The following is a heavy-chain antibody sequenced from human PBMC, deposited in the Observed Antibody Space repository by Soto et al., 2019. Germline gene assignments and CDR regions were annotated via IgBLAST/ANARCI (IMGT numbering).Heavy chain of an antibody. V-gene: IGHV3-21*01. CDR3: ATDLGRIGFDP. D-gene: IGHD2-15*01. CDR1: GFTFSSYS. J-gene: IGHJ5*02. Sequence: GSLRLSCAASGFTFSSYSMNWVRQAPGKGLEWVSSISSSSSYIYYADSVKGRFTISRDNAKNSLYLQMNSLRAEDTAVYYCATDLGRIGFDPWGQGTLVTVSS. CDR2: ISSSSSYI.